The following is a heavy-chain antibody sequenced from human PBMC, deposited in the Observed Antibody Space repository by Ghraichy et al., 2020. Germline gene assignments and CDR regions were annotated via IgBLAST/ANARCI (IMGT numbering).Heavy chain of an antibody. V-gene: IGHV4-34*01. CDR2: INHSGST. Sequence: SETLSLTCAVYGGSFSGYYWSWIRQPPGKGLEWIGEINHSGSTNYNPSLKSRVTISVDTSKNQFSLKLSSVTAADTAVYYCARGPYCSSTSCFYWYFDLWGRGTLVTVSS. J-gene: IGHJ2*01. D-gene: IGHD2-2*01. CDR1: GGSFSGYY. CDR3: ARGPYCSSTSCFYWYFDL.